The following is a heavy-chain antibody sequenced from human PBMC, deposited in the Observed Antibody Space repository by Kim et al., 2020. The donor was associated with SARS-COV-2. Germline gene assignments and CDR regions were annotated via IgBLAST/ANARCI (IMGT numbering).Heavy chain of an antibody. CDR3: ARERLDSSGYYHLDY. V-gene: IGHV1-18*01. J-gene: IGHJ4*02. D-gene: IGHD3-22*01. CDR2: ISAYNGNT. Sequence: ASVKVSFKASGYTFTSYGISWVRQAPGQGLEWMGWISAYNGNTNYAQKLQGRVTMTTDTSTSTAYMELRSLRSDDTAVYYCARERLDSSGYYHLDYWGQGTLVTVSS. CDR1: GYTFTSYG.